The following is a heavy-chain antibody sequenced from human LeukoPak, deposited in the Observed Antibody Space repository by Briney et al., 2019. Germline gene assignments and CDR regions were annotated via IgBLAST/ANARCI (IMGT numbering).Heavy chain of an antibody. CDR2: ISYDGNNK. CDR1: GFTFSSYG. J-gene: IGHJ4*02. D-gene: IGHD6-13*01. V-gene: IGHV3-30*03. Sequence: PGGSLRLSCAASGFTFSSYGMHWVRQAPGKGLEWVAVISYDGNNKYYADSVKGRFSISRDNSKNTLYLQMNSLRSEDTAVYYCASHSSSWYGFDYWGQGTLVTVSS. CDR3: ASHSSSWYGFDY.